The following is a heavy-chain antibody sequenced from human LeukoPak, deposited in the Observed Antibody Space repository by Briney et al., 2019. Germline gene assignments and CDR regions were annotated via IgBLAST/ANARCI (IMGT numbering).Heavy chain of an antibody. CDR1: GGSISSGGYY. V-gene: IGHV4-30-2*01. CDR2: IYHSGST. J-gene: IGHJ4*02. D-gene: IGHD1-26*01. CDR3: ARAVGATKYFDY. Sequence: SQTLSLTCTVSGGSISSGGYYWSWIRQPPGKGLEWIGYIYHSGSTYYNPSLKSRVTISVDRSKNQFSLKPSSVTAADTAVYYCARAVGATKYFDYWGQGTLVTVSS.